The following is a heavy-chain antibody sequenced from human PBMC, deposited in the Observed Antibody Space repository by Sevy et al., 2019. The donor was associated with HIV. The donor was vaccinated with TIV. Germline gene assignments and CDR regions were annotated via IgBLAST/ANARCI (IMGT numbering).Heavy chain of an antibody. J-gene: IGHJ3*02. Sequence: ASVKVSCKGSGGTFSNHAISWVRQAPGQGLEWMGGIIPIFDRENYAQRFQGRVTITADESTSTAYMELTSMRSEDTAVYYCARDGGRDTVFLPAASDALNIWGQGTMVTVSS. CDR3: ARDGGRDTVFLPAASDALNI. D-gene: IGHD2-2*01. CDR1: GGTFSNHA. V-gene: IGHV1-69*13. CDR2: IIPIFDRE.